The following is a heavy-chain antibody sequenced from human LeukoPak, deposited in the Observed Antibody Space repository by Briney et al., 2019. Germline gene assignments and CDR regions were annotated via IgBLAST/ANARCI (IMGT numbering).Heavy chain of an antibody. D-gene: IGHD6-19*01. V-gene: IGHV3-30-3*01. CDR1: GFTFSSYA. Sequence: PGRSLRLSCAASGFTFSSYAMHWVRQAPGKGLEWVAVISYDGSNKYYADSVKGRFTISRDNSKNTLYLQMNSLRAEDTAVYYCARDKFSKQRYSSGWYVYYGMDVRGQGTTVTVSS. CDR3: ARDKFSKQRYSSGWYVYYGMDV. CDR2: ISYDGSNK. J-gene: IGHJ6*02.